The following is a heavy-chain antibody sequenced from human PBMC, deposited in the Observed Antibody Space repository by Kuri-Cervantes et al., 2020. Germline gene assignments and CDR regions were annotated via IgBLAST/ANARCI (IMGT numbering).Heavy chain of an antibody. J-gene: IGHJ4*02. CDR2: IWYDGSNK. CDR1: GFTFSSYG. Sequence: GESLKISCAASGFTFSSYGMHWVRQAPGKGLEWVAVIWYDGSNKYYADSVKGRFTISRDNSKNTLYLQMNSLRAEDTAVYYCAAGGYGSGSSTPFYFDYWGQGTLVTVSS. D-gene: IGHD3-10*01. V-gene: IGHV3-33*08. CDR3: AAGGYGSGSSTPFYFDY.